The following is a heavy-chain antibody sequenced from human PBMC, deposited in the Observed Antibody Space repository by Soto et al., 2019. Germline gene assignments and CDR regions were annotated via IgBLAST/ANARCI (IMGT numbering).Heavy chain of an antibody. D-gene: IGHD6-13*01. CDR3: AKEQHIAGRGFIDY. CDR2: ISGSGGST. CDR1: GFTFSSDA. Sequence: PGGSLRLSCAASGFTFSSDAMSWVRQAPGKGLEWVSAISGSGGSTYYADSVKGRFTISRDNSKNTLYLQMNSLRAEDTAVYYCAKEQHIAGRGFIDYWGQGTLVTVSS. V-gene: IGHV3-23*01. J-gene: IGHJ4*02.